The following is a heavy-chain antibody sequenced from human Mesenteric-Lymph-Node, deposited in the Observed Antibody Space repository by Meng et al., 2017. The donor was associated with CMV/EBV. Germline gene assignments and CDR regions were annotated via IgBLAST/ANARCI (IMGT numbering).Heavy chain of an antibody. Sequence: GESLKISCAASGFTFNKYEMNWVRQAPRKGLEWLSYISSSGDRTYYADSVKGRFTISRDNSKNTLYLQMNSLRAEDTAVYYCARSLSSGWYGGAFDIWGQGTTVTVSS. V-gene: IGHV3-48*03. CDR3: ARSLSSGWYGGAFDI. CDR1: GFTFNKYE. CDR2: ISSSGDRT. J-gene: IGHJ3*02. D-gene: IGHD6-19*01.